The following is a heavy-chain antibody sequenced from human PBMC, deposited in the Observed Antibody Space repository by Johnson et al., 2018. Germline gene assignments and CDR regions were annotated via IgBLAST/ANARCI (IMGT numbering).Heavy chain of an antibody. CDR3: ARDLSRTGDAFDI. Sequence: QVQLVQSGAEVEKPGASVKVSCKASGYTFTSYPMHWVRQAPGQRLEWMGWISADNDNTKYSQKFQGRVTITRDTSASTAYMELSSLRSEDTAVYYCARDLSRTGDAFDIWGQGTIITVSS. V-gene: IGHV1-3*01. D-gene: IGHD1-1*01. J-gene: IGHJ3*02. CDR1: GYTFTSYP. CDR2: ISADNDNT.